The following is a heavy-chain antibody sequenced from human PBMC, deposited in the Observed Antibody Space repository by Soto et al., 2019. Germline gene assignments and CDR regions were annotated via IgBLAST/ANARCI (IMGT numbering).Heavy chain of an antibody. V-gene: IGHV3-30*18. CDR1: GFTFSSCG. J-gene: IGHJ4*02. CDR3: AKAAGYCSSTSCYLAY. D-gene: IGHD2-2*01. Sequence: QVQLVESGGGVVQPGRSLRLSCAASGFTFSSCGMHWVRQAPGKGLEWVAVISYDGSNKYYADSVKGRFTISRDNSKNXLYLQMNSLRAEDTAVYYCAKAAGYCSSTSCYLAYWGQGTLVTVSS. CDR2: ISYDGSNK.